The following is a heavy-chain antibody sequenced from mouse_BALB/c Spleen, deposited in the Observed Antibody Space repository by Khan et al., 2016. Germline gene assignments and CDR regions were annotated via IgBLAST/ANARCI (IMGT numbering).Heavy chain of an antibody. CDR1: GFTFSDAW. D-gene: IGHD2-4*01. CDR2: IRSKANNHAT. CDR3: TAMINY. J-gene: IGHJ2*01. Sequence: EVELVESGGGWVQPGGSMKLSCTASGFTFSDAWMDWVRQSPEKGLEWVAEIRSKANNHATYYAESVKGRFTISRDDSKRSVYLQMNNLRTEETGIYYCTAMINYWGQGTTLTLSS. V-gene: IGHV6-6*01.